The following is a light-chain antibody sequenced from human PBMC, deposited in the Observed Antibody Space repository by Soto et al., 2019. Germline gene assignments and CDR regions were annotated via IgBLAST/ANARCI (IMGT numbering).Light chain of an antibody. V-gene: IGLV2-11*01. CDR2: DVS. J-gene: IGLJ3*02. Sequence: HSALTQPRSVSGSPGQSVTISCTGTSSDVGAYNYVSWYQHHPGKAPKVMIYDVSERPPGVPDRFSGSKSDNKASLTISGLQAEDEADYYCCSDAGSYSWVFGGGTKLTVL. CDR1: SSDVGAYNY. CDR3: CSDAGSYSWV.